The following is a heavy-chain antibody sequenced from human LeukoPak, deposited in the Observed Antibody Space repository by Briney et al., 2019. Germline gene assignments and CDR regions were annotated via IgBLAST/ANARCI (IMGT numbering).Heavy chain of an antibody. CDR1: GDFISSGY. V-gene: IGHV4-4*07. Sequence: SETLSLTCTVSGDFISSGYWSWIRQPAGKGLEWIGRINRSGSTNYNPSLKSRVTMSVDTSKNQFSLKLSSVTAADTAVYYCASHGYNCNDGGRFDYWGQGTLVTVSS. D-gene: IGHD1-1*01. J-gene: IGHJ4*02. CDR2: INRSGST. CDR3: ASHGYNCNDGGRFDY.